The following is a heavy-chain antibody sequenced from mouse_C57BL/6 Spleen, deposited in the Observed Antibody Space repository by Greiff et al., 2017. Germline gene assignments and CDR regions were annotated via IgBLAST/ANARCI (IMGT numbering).Heavy chain of an antibody. Sequence: VQLQQSGPGLVQPSQSLSITCTVSGFSLTDYGVHWVRQSPGKGLEWLGVIWSGGRTDYNAAFISRLSIRKDNSKSQVFFKMNSLQAEDTAIYYCARDLLWSYFDYWGQGTTLTVSS. CDR2: IWSGGRT. D-gene: IGHD2-1*01. CDR3: ARDLLWSYFDY. CDR1: GFSLTDYG. J-gene: IGHJ2*01. V-gene: IGHV2-2*01.